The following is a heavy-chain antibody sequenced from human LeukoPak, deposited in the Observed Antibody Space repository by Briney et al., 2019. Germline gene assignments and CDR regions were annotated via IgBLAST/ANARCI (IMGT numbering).Heavy chain of an antibody. Sequence: GGSLRLSCAASGFSVSSNYMSWVRQAPGKGLEWVSIIYSGGDTYYADSVKGRFSISRDNSKNTLYLQMNSLRAEDTAVYYCARDLDDSSGYYEFDYWGQGTLVTVSS. J-gene: IGHJ4*02. CDR3: ARDLDDSSGYYEFDY. V-gene: IGHV3-53*01. CDR2: IYSGGDT. D-gene: IGHD3-22*01. CDR1: GFSVSSNY.